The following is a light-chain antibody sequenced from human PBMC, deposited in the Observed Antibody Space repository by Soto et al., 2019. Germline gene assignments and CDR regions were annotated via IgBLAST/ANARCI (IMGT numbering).Light chain of an antibody. CDR1: QSVSSN. J-gene: IGKJ4*01. CDR3: QQYNSWPLT. V-gene: IGKV3-15*01. Sequence: EIVMTQSPATLSVSPGERATLSCRASQSVSSNLAWYQQKPGQAPRLLFYGASTRAAGIPARFSGSGSGTEFTLTMSSLQSEDFAAYYCQQYNSWPLTFGGGTKVEIK. CDR2: GAS.